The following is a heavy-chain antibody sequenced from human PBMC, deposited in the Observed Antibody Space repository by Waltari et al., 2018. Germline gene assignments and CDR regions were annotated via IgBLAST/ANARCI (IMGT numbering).Heavy chain of an antibody. D-gene: IGHD3-10*01. V-gene: IGHV3-23*01. J-gene: IGHJ3*02. CDR1: GFTFSSHS. CDR3: AKCPGAESFDI. CDR2: IGGTSSGT. Sequence: EVQLLESGGGLVQPGGSLRLSCAGTGFTFSSHSMVWVRQAPGKGLEWVSAIGGTSSGTYYADAVKGRFTISRDNFMKTLYLQMNSLRADDTAVYYGAKCPGAESFDIWGQGTMVTVSS.